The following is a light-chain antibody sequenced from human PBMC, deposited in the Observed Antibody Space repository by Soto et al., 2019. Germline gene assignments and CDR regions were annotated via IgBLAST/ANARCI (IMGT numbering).Light chain of an antibody. CDR3: QQYNNWPIT. J-gene: IGKJ5*01. CDR2: DAS. CDR1: QSVGAN. Sequence: EIVMTQSPATLSVSPGERATLSCRASQSVGANLAWYQQRPGQAPRLLIFDASTRATGIPARFSGSGSGTEFILSISSLQSEDFAVYYCQQYNNWPITFGQGTRLEI. V-gene: IGKV3-15*01.